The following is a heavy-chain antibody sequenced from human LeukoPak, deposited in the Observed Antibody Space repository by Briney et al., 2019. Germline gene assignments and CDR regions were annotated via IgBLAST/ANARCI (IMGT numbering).Heavy chain of an antibody. CDR1: GFTFSPFW. CDR3: ARDRRVGATWSVGAFDI. D-gene: IGHD1-26*01. V-gene: IGHV3-74*01. CDR2: ITGDGSST. J-gene: IGHJ3*02. Sequence: QSGGSLRLSCAASGFTFSPFWMHWVRQVPGKGLVWVSRITGDGSSTSYADSVKGRFTISRDNAKNTLYLQMNSLRAEDTAVYYCARDRRVGATWSVGAFDIWGQGTTVTVSS.